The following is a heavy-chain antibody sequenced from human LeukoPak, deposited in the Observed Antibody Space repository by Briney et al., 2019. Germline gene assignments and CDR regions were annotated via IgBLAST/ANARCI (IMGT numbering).Heavy chain of an antibody. CDR1: GYTFTSYY. V-gene: IGHV1-46*01. J-gene: IGHJ4*02. CDR3: ARGESITMIVVVKDGDY. D-gene: IGHD3-22*01. Sequence: ASVKVSCKASGYTFTSYYMHWVRQAPGQGLEWMGIINPSGGSTSYAQKFQGRVTMTRDTSTSTVYMELSSLRSEDTAVYYCARGESITMIVVVKDGDYWGQGTLVTVSS. CDR2: INPSGGST.